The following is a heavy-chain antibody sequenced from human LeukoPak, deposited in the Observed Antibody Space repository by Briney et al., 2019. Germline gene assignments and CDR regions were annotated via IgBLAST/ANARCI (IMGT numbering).Heavy chain of an antibody. CDR1: GGTFSSYA. J-gene: IGHJ5*02. Sequence: SVKVSCTASGGTFSSYAISWVRQAPGQGLEWMGRIIPIFGTENYAQKFEGRVTITTDESTSTAYMELSSLRSEDTAVYYCAGGNCSSTSCYMSNNWFDPWGQGTLVTVSS. CDR2: IIPIFGTE. V-gene: IGHV1-69*05. D-gene: IGHD2-2*02. CDR3: AGGNCSSTSCYMSNNWFDP.